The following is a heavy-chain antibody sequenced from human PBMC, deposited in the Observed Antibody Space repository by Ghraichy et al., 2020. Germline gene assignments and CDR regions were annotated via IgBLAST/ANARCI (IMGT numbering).Heavy chain of an antibody. CDR1: GGSISSSSYS. D-gene: IGHD3-22*01. CDR3: ARNRRYYDSSGYQGYYFDY. Sequence: SETLSLTCTVSGGSISSSSYSWGWIRQPPGKGLEWIGSIYYSGSTHYNPSLKSRVTTSVDTSKNQFSLKLSSVTAADTAVYYCARNRRYYDSSGYQGYYFDYWGQGTLVTVSS. V-gene: IGHV4-39*01. CDR2: IYYSGST. J-gene: IGHJ4*02.